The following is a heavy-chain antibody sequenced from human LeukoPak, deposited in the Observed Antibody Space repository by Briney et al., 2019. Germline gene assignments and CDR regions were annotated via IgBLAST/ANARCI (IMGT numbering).Heavy chain of an antibody. CDR1: GYTFTDYY. D-gene: IGHD1-26*01. CDR2: INPNSGGT. V-gene: IGHV1-2*02. J-gene: IGHJ4*02. CDR3: ARDFYSGYFDY. Sequence: ASVKVSCKASGYTFTDYYVHWVRQAPGRGPEWMGWINPNSGGTNYAQKFQGRVTMTRDTSISTVYMELSRLRSDDTAVYYCARDFYSGYFDYWGQGTLVTVSS.